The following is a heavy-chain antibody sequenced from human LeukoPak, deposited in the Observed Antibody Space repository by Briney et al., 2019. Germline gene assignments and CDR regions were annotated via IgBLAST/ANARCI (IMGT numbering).Heavy chain of an antibody. J-gene: IGHJ2*01. CDR1: GGPISSYY. D-gene: IGHD4-11*01. CDR2: INYSGST. V-gene: IGHV4-59*03. CDR3: AGPTRLPDL. Sequence: SETLSLTCTVSGGPISSYYWSWIRQPPGKGLEWIGYINYSGSTNYNPSLKSRLTMAIDTSNNQFSLKLSSVTAADKAVYYCAGPTRLPDLWGRGTLVTVSS.